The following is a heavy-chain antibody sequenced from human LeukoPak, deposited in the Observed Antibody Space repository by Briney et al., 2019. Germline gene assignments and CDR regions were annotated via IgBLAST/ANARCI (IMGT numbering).Heavy chain of an antibody. CDR3: TTDRTIYYDSSGYYYHSQY. J-gene: IGHJ4*02. D-gene: IGHD3-22*01. CDR1: GFTFSNAW. V-gene: IGHV3-15*01. Sequence: NPGGSLRLSCAASGFTFSNAWMSWVRQAPGKGLEWVGRIKSKTDGGTTDYAAPVKGRFTISRDDSKNTLYLQMNSLKTEDTAMYYCTTDRTIYYDSSGYYYHSQYWGQGTLVTVSS. CDR2: IKSKTDGGTT.